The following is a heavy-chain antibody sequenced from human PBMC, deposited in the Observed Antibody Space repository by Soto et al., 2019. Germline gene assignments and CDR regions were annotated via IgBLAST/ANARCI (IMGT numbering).Heavy chain of an antibody. J-gene: IGHJ5*02. Sequence: EVQLVESGGGLVQPGGSLRISCVASGFTVSTNYVSWVRQAPGKGLEWVSIIYDGGSTYYADSVKGRFTISRDNSKNTVYLQMNSLRGVDTAVYYCARGDGAYGRRLDPWGQGTLVTVSS. D-gene: IGHD4-17*01. V-gene: IGHV3-66*01. CDR3: ARGDGAYGRRLDP. CDR2: IYDGGST. CDR1: GFTVSTNY.